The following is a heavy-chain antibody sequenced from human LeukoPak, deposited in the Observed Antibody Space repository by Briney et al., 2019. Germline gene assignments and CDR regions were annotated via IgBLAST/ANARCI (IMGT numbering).Heavy chain of an antibody. J-gene: IGHJ4*02. Sequence: PGGSLRLSCAASGFTFSSYGMHWVRQAPGKGLEWVAVISYDGSNKYYADSVKGRFTISRDNSKNTLYLQMNSLRAEDTAVYYCAKDRAPSGYGAYHFDYWGQGTLVTVSS. V-gene: IGHV3-30*18. CDR2: ISYDGSNK. CDR1: GFTFSSYG. CDR3: AKDRAPSGYGAYHFDY. D-gene: IGHD5-12*01.